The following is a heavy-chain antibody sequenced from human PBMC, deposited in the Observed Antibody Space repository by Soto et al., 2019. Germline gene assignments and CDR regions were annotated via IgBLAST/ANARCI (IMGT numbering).Heavy chain of an antibody. J-gene: IGHJ3*02. CDR2: IYWDDDK. Sequence: QITLKESGPTLVKPTQTLTLTCTFSGFSLSTSGVGVGWIRQPPGKALEWLALIYWDDDKRYSPSLKSRLTITKDTAKKQVVLTMTNMDPVDTAKYYCARNTIFGGLYAFDIWGQGTMVTVSS. D-gene: IGHD3-3*01. CDR3: ARNTIFGGLYAFDI. CDR1: GFSLSTSGVG. V-gene: IGHV2-5*02.